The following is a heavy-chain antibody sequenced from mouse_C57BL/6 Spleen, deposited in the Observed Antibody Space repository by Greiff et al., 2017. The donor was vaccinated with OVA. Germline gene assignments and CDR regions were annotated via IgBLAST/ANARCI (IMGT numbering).Heavy chain of an antibody. V-gene: IGHV1-50*01. CDR3: TRSRMTHAMDY. J-gene: IGHJ4*01. Sequence: VQLQQPGAELVKPGASVKLSCKASGYTFTSYWMQWVKQRPGQGLEWIGEIDPSDSYTNYNQKFKGQATLTVDTSSSTSYMQLSSMTSDDSAVYYGTRSRMTHAMDYWGQGTSVTVSS. CDR1: GYTFTSYW. D-gene: IGHD2-10*02. CDR2: IDPSDSYT.